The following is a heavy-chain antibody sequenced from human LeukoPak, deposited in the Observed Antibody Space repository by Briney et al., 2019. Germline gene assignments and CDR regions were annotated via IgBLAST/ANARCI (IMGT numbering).Heavy chain of an antibody. J-gene: IGHJ4*02. CDR3: ARGGGYSYGY. Sequence: ASVNVSCKASGYTFTIYYMHWVRQAPGQGLEWMGIINPSGGSTSYAQKFQGRVTMTRDMATSTGYMEPSSLRSEDTAVYYCARGGGYSYGYWGQGTLVTVSS. D-gene: IGHD5-18*01. CDR1: GYTFTIYY. CDR2: INPSGGST. V-gene: IGHV1-46*01.